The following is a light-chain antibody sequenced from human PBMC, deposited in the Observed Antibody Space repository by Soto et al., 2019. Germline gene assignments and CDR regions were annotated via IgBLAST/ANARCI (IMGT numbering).Light chain of an antibody. CDR2: DVS. CDR3: SSYTSSSTRV. V-gene: IGLV2-14*03. CDR1: SSDVGGYNY. Sequence: ALTQPASVSGSPGQSIAISCTGTSSDVGGYNYVSWYQHHPGKAPKLLIYDVSNGPSGVSNRFFGSKSGNTASLTISGLQPEDEADYYCSSYTSSSTRVFGTGTKVTVL. J-gene: IGLJ1*01.